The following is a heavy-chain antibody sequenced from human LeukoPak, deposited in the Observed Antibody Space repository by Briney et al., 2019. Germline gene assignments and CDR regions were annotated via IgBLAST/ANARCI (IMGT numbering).Heavy chain of an antibody. CDR3: ARGGGYRFDY. CDR2: IYHTGST. J-gene: IGHJ4*02. CDR1: GGSISSGHW. D-gene: IGHD5-12*01. Sequence: SGTLSLTCAVSGGSISSGHWWTWVRQPPGKGLEWIGEIYHTGSTNYNPSLKSRVTISVDKSTNQFSLRLSSVTAADTAVYYCARGGGYRFDYWGQGTLVTVSS. V-gene: IGHV4-4*02.